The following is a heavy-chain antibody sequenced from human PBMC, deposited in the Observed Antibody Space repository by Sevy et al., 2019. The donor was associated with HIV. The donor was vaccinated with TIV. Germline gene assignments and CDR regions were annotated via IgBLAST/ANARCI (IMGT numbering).Heavy chain of an antibody. CDR2: ISSSSTTI. CDR3: ARVAIVVVPAARGGHFDY. CDR1: GFTFSSYS. Sequence: GGSLRLSCVVSGFTFSSYSMNWVRQAPGKGLEWVSYISSSSTTIYYADSVKGRFTISRDNAKNSLYLQMNGLRAEDTAVYYCARVAIVVVPAARGGHFDYWGQGTLVTVSS. J-gene: IGHJ4*02. D-gene: IGHD2-2*01. V-gene: IGHV3-48*01.